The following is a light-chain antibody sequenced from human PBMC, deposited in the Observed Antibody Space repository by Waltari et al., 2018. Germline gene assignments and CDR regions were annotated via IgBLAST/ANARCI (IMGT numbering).Light chain of an antibody. CDR1: QGISNY. J-gene: IGKJ3*01. CDR3: QQYKSYPFT. Sequence: DIQMTQSPSSLSASVGDRVTITCRASQGISNYVAWFQQKPGKAPKSLIYAASSLQSGVPSKFSGSGSGTDFTLTISSLQPDDFATYYCQQYKSYPFTFGPGTKVDIK. CDR2: AAS. V-gene: IGKV1-16*02.